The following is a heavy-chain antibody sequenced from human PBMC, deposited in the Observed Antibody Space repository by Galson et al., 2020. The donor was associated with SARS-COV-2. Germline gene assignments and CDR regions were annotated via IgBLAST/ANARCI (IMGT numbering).Heavy chain of an antibody. CDR2: IIPTLGVT. V-gene: IGHV1-69*10. J-gene: IGHJ5*02. D-gene: IGHD3-10*01. CDR3: AGASSGRRDKWFGP. Sequence: SVKVSCKASGGTFTTYVISWVRQAPGQGLEWMGGIIPTLGVTNYAQRFQGRVTITADKSTTTVYMELASLTSDDTAIYYGAGASSGRRDKWFGPLGQGTLGTFSS. CDR1: GGTFTTYV.